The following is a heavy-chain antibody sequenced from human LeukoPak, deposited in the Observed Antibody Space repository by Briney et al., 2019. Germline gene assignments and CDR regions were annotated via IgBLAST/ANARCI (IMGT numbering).Heavy chain of an antibody. CDR1: GGSISSYY. J-gene: IGHJ2*01. Sequence: SETLSLTCTVSGGSISSYYWSWIRQPPGKGLEWIGYISYSGSTNYNPSLKSRVTISVDTSKNQFSLKLNSVTAADTAVYYCARLPFSSNWSVYWYFDLWGRGTLATVSS. V-gene: IGHV4-59*08. CDR3: ARLPFSSNWSVYWYFDL. D-gene: IGHD6-13*01. CDR2: ISYSGST.